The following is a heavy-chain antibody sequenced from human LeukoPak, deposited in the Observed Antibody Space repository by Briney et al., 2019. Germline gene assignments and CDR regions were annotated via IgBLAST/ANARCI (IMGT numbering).Heavy chain of an antibody. CDR3: ARGLGATYADY. J-gene: IGHJ4*02. CDR2: ISSSSSYI. V-gene: IGHV3-21*01. D-gene: IGHD1-26*01. CDR1: GFTFSSYS. Sequence: GGSLRRSCAASGFTFSSYSMNWVRQAPGKGLEWVSSISSSSSYIYYADSVKGRFTISRDNAKNSLYLQMNSLRAEDTAVYYCARGLGATYADYWGQGTLVTVSS.